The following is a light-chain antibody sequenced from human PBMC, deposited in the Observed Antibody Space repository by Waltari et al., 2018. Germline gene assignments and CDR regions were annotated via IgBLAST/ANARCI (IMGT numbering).Light chain of an antibody. CDR2: SDD. CDR1: SSTIGTNT. Sequence: QSALTQPPSASGTPGQRATISCSGGSSTIGTNTVTWYQALPGTAPKHLIYSDDQRPSGVPDRCSGSRSGTSGYLAISGLQSEDEADYYCALWDDSLNAWIFGGGTRLTVL. CDR3: ALWDDSLNAWI. J-gene: IGLJ3*02. V-gene: IGLV1-44*01.